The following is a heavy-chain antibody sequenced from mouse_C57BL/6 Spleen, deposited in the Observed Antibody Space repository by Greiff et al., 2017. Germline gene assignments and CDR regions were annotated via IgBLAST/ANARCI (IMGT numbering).Heavy chain of an antibody. V-gene: IGHV1-50*01. CDR2: IDPSDSYT. D-gene: IGHD4-1*01. Sequence: VQLQQPGAELVKPGASVKLSCKASGYTFTSYWMQWVKQRPGQGLEWIGEIDPSDSYTNYNQKFKGKATLTVDTSSSTAYLQLSSLTSEDSAVYYCARGGTGTGAWFAYWGQGTLVTVSA. J-gene: IGHJ3*01. CDR1: GYTFTSYW. CDR3: ARGGTGTGAWFAY.